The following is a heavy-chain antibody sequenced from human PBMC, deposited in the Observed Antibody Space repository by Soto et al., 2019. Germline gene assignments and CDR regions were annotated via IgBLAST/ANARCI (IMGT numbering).Heavy chain of an antibody. CDR2: IWYDGSKK. D-gene: IGHD3-22*01. V-gene: IGHV3-33*01. J-gene: IGHJ5*02. Sequence: GGSLRLSCAAAGLSCNRFGIHWVRQAPGKGLEWVAVIWYDGSKKYYADSVKGRFTISRDNSKNMVYLEMNSLRPEDTALYYCARDPAGDSNHYYSPGWFDPWGQGT. CDR3: ARDPAGDSNHYYSPGWFDP. CDR1: GLSCNRFG.